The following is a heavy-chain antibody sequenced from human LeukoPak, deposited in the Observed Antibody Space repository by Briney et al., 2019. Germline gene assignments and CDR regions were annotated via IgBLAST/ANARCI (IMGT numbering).Heavy chain of an antibody. D-gene: IGHD6-19*01. Sequence: SVKVSCKASGGTLSSYAISWVRQAPGQGLEWMGGIIPIFGTANYAQKFQGRVTITTDESTSTAYMELSSLRSEDTAVYYCARGGYSSGPYYYYYYMDVWGKGTTVTVSS. CDR2: IIPIFGTA. CDR3: ARGGYSSGPYYYYYYMDV. V-gene: IGHV1-69*05. CDR1: GGTLSSYA. J-gene: IGHJ6*03.